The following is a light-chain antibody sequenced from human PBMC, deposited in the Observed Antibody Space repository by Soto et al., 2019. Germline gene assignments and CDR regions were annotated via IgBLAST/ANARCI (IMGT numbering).Light chain of an antibody. Sequence: QSALTQPASMSGSPGQSITISCTGTSSDVGFYDYVSWYQHHPGEAPKLMIYAVSNRPLGVSNRFSGSKSGNTASLTISGLQPEDEADYHCSSYTTSDTYVFGTGTKLTVL. CDR1: SSDVGFYDY. J-gene: IGLJ1*01. CDR3: SSYTTSDTYV. CDR2: AVS. V-gene: IGLV2-14*03.